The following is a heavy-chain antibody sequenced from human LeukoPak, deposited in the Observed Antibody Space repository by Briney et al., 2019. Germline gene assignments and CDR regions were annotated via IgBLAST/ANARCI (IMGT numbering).Heavy chain of an antibody. CDR2: ISGSGGST. J-gene: IGHJ6*02. V-gene: IGHV3-23*01. Sequence: GGSLRLSCAASGFTFSSYAMSWVRQAPGKGLEWVSAISGSGGSTYYADSVKGRFTISRDNSKNTLYLQMNSLRAEDTAVYYCAKGGTHDYGDYLAYYYYGMDVWGQGTTVTVSS. D-gene: IGHD4-17*01. CDR3: AKGGTHDYGDYLAYYYYGMDV. CDR1: GFTFSSYA.